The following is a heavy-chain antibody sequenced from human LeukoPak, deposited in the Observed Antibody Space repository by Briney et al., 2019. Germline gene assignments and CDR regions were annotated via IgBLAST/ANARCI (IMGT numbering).Heavy chain of an antibody. CDR2: IYYSGGT. CDR3: ARSLEWSIYYYYYYMDV. CDR1: GGSISGYY. D-gene: IGHD3-3*01. V-gene: IGHV4-59*12. J-gene: IGHJ6*03. Sequence: SETLSLTCTVSGGSISGYYWSWVRQPPGKGLEWIGYIYYSGGTSYNPSLKSRVTISVDTSKNQFSLKLSSVTAADTAVYYCARSLEWSIYYYYYYMDVWGKGTTVTVSS.